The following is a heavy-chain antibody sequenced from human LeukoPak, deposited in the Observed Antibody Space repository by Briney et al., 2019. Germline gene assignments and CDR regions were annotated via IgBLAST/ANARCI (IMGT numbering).Heavy chain of an antibody. CDR1: GYTFTGYY. J-gene: IGHJ6*03. Sequence: LGASVKVSCKASGYTFTGYYMHWVRQAPGQGLEWMGWINPNSGGTNYAQKFQGRGTMTRDTSISTAYMELSRLRSDDTAVYYCPRDHIVAVPAAKLYYYYYMDVWGKGTTVTVSS. D-gene: IGHD2-2*01. CDR2: INPNSGGT. V-gene: IGHV1-2*03. CDR3: PRDHIVAVPAAKLYYYYYMDV.